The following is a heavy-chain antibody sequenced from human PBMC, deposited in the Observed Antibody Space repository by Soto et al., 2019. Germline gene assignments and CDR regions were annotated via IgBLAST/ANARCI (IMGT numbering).Heavy chain of an antibody. CDR2: IIPLTEAP. J-gene: IGHJ4*02. V-gene: IGHV1-69*01. D-gene: IGHD6-13*01. CDR3: AIDTRNSWTGDF. CDR1: GGTFSNYA. Sequence: QVQVVQSGAEVKKPGSSVKVSCKASGGTFSNYAISWVRQAPGHGLEWVGWIIPLTEAPVYAQTVQGRLTITAEEITSAAYIELSSLRSDDTAVYYCAIDTRNSWTGDFWGQGTLVPVSS.